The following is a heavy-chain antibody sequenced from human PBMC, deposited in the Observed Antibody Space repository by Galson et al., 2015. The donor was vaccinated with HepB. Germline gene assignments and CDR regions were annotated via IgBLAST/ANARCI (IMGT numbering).Heavy chain of an antibody. V-gene: IGHV3-15*01. CDR2: IKSKTDGGTT. CDR3: TTDPSTVTTGQDY. J-gene: IGHJ4*02. Sequence: SLRLSCAASGFTFSNAWMSWVRQAPGKGLEWVGRIKSKTDGGTTDYAAPVKGRFTISRDDSENTLYLQMNSLKTEDTAVYYCTTDPSTVTTGQDYWGQGTLVTVSS. CDR1: GFTFSNAW. D-gene: IGHD4-17*01.